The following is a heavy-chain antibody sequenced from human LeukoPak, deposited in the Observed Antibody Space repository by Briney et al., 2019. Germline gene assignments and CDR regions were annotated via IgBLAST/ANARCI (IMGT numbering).Heavy chain of an antibody. V-gene: IGHV3-53*01. J-gene: IGHJ4*02. CDR2: IYSDGST. CDR3: AKDFRNSSSWYRGVDY. CDR1: GFTVGSNY. D-gene: IGHD6-13*01. Sequence: GGSLRLSCAASGFTVGSNYMSWVRQAPGKGLEWVSVIYSDGSTYYADSVKGRFTISRDNSKNTLYLQMNSLRAEDTAVYYCAKDFRNSSSWYRGVDYWGQGTLVTVSS.